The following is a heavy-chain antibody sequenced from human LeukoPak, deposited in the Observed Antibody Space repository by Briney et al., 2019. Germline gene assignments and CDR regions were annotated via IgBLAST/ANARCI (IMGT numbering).Heavy chain of an antibody. D-gene: IGHD3-10*01. Sequence: SETLSLTCTVPGGSLNIYYWSWLRQSPGKGLEWIAFINDRGNTNYIPSLMSRVTISMDTSKNQFSLTLNSVTPADAGVYFCARSSSASYHHAFGLWGQGILVAVSP. CDR1: GGSLNIYY. J-gene: IGHJ4*02. CDR2: INDRGNT. V-gene: IGHV4-59*01. CDR3: ARSSSASYHHAFGL.